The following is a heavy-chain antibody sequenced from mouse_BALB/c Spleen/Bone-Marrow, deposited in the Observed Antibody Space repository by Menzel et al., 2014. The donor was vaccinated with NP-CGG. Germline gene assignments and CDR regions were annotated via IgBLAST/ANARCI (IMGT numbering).Heavy chain of an antibody. V-gene: IGHV1-9*01. J-gene: IGHJ3*01. Sequence: VQGVESGAELMKPGASVKVSCKATGYTFCSYWIEWVKQRPGHGLEWIGEILPGSGNTNYNEKFKGKATFTADTSSNTAYMQLSSLTSEDSAVYYCARWAFDAWFAYWGQGTLVTVSA. CDR1: GYTFCSYW. CDR3: ARWAFDAWFAY. CDR2: ILPGSGNT. D-gene: IGHD3-1*01.